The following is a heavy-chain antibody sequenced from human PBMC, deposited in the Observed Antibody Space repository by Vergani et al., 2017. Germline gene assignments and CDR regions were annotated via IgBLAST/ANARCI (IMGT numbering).Heavy chain of an antibody. CDR3: ARDLGGYSGYGENWFDP. D-gene: IGHD5-12*01. CDR2: IIPIFCTA. V-gene: IGHV1-69*12. J-gene: IGHJ5*02. CDR1: GGTFSSYA. Sequence: QVQLVQSGAGVKKPGSSVKVSCKASGGTFSSYAISWVRQAPGQGLELMGWIIPIFCTAHYAQKFQGRVTITADDSTSTAYMDLSSLRSEDTAVYYCARDLGGYSGYGENWFDPWGQGTLVTVSS.